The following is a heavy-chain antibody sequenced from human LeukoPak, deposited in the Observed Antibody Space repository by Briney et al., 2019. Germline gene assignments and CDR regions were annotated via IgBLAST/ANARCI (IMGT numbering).Heavy chain of an antibody. Sequence: GGSLRLSCVASGFTFTSYGMSWVRQAPGKGLEWVSGISESGGSTYYADSVKGRFTSSRDNSKNTLYLQMNNLRAEDTAAYYCAKGSFWGQGTLVTVSS. CDR3: AKGSF. D-gene: IGHD3-10*01. CDR1: GFTFTSYG. CDR2: ISESGGST. J-gene: IGHJ4*02. V-gene: IGHV3-23*01.